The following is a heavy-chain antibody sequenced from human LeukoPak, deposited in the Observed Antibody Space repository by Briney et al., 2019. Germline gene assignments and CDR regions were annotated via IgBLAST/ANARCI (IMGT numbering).Heavy chain of an antibody. CDR2: IYYSGGT. D-gene: IGHD6-13*01. Sequence: SETLSLTCTVSGGSVTSFYCNWVRQPPGRGLEWIGYIYYSGGTNYNPSLESRVTISLDTAKNQFSLKLRSVTAEDTAVYYCATTGATSPSSASWFNIEYWGQGTLVPVSS. CDR1: GGSVTSFY. V-gene: IGHV4-59*08. CDR3: ATTGATSPSSASWFNIEY. J-gene: IGHJ4*02.